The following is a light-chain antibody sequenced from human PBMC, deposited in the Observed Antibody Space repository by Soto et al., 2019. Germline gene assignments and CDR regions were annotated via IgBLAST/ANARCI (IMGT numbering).Light chain of an antibody. J-gene: IGLJ1*01. CDR1: SADIGGAYK. Sequence: VPPQPPPWSGPPEQRVTISCTGRSADIGGAYKVDWYQQLPGTAPHPPINGKNNRPPWATTRFSGCKSGSSASLAIAGLQDEDEGDYYFQSYNSSLSGYVFGSSTTLTVL. V-gene: IGLV1-40*01. CDR2: GKN. CDR3: QSYNSSLSGYV.